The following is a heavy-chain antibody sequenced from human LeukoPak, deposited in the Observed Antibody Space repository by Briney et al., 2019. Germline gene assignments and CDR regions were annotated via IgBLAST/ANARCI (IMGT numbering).Heavy chain of an antibody. CDR2: IYYSGST. CDR3: ARPPLATYGSEYYFDY. CDR1: GGSISSSSYY. J-gene: IGHJ4*02. Sequence: RASETLSLTCTVSGGSISSSSYYWGWIRQPPGKGLEWIGSIYYSGSTYYNPSLESRVTISVDTSKNQFSLKLSSVTAADTAVYYCARPPLATYGSEYYFDYWGQGTLVTVSS. D-gene: IGHD3-10*01. V-gene: IGHV4-39*01.